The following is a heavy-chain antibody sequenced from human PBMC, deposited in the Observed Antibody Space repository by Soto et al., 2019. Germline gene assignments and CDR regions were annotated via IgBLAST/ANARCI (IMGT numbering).Heavy chain of an antibody. CDR3: AKAGYYDSSGYSGYFQH. V-gene: IGHV3-30*18. CDR1: GFTFSSYG. J-gene: IGHJ1*01. D-gene: IGHD3-22*01. Sequence: QVQLVESGGGVVQPGRSLRLSCAASGFTFSSYGMHWVGQAPGKGLEWVAVISYDGSNKYYADSVKGRFTISRDNSKNTLYLQMNSLRAEDTAVYYCAKAGYYDSSGYSGYFQHWGQGTLVTVSS. CDR2: ISYDGSNK.